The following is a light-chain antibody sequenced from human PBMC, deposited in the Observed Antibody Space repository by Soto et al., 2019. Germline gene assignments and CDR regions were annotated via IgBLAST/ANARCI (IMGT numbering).Light chain of an antibody. CDR2: VAS. J-gene: IGKJ1*01. Sequence: EIGMTQSPTTLSVSPGERATLPCRASQSVSSNLAWYQQKPGQAPRLLIYVASTRATGIPDRFSGSGSGTDFTLTISRLEPEDFAVYYCQQYGSSGTFGQGTKVDIK. V-gene: IGKV3-20*01. CDR3: QQYGSSGT. CDR1: QSVSSN.